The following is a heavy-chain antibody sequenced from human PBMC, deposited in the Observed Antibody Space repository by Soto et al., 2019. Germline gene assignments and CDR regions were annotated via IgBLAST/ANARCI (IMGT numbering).Heavy chain of an antibody. CDR2: IIPIFGTA. CDR3: ARSGETAIFGVVADAFDI. Sequence: SVKVSCKASGGTFSSYAISWVRQAPGQGLEWMGGIIPIFGTANYAQKFQGRVTITADESTSTAYMELSSLRSEDTAVYYCARSGETAIFGVVADAFDIWGQGTMVTVSS. CDR1: GGTFSSYA. D-gene: IGHD3-3*01. J-gene: IGHJ3*02. V-gene: IGHV1-69*13.